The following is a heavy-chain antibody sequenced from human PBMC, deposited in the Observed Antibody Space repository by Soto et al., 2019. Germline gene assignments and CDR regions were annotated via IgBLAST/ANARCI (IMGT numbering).Heavy chain of an antibody. D-gene: IGHD6-19*01. CDR2: IKQDGSEK. Sequence: GGSLRLSCAASGFTFSSYWMSWVRQAPGKGLEWVANIKQDGSEKHYVDSVKGRFTISRDNAKSSLYLQMNSLGAEDTAMYYCARGGTGRYDYWGQGTLVTVSS. CDR3: ARGGTGRYDY. J-gene: IGHJ4*02. CDR1: GFTFSSYW. V-gene: IGHV3-7*03.